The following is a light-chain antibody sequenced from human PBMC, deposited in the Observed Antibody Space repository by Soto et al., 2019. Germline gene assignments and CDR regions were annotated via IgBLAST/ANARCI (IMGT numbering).Light chain of an antibody. J-gene: IGLJ1*01. CDR3: NSYTTSSTYV. V-gene: IGLV2-14*01. CDR2: DVS. Sequence: QSVLTQPASVSGSPGQSITISCTGTSSDVGSYNRVSWYQQPPGTAPKLIIYDVSNRPSGVSIRFSGSKSGNTASLTISGLQAEDEADYFCNSYTTSSTYVFGSGTKVTV. CDR1: SSDVGSYNR.